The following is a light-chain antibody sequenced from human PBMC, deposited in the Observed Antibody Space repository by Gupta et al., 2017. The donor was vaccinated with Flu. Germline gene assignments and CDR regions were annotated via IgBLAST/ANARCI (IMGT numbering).Light chain of an antibody. Sequence: SSVVGGYNYVSWYQQYPDKAPKLLIYEVSGRPSWVPDRFSGAKSGNTASLTVSGLRAEDEANYYCSSYAGITNFKVFGGGTKLTVL. CDR3: SSYAGITNFKV. J-gene: IGLJ3*02. CDR1: SSVVGGYNY. CDR2: EVS. V-gene: IGLV2-8*01.